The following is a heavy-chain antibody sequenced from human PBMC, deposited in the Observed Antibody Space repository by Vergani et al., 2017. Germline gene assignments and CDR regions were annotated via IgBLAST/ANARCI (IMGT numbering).Heavy chain of an antibody. CDR1: GYSISSGYY. V-gene: IGHV4-38-2*01. CDR2: IYHSGST. J-gene: IGHJ4*02. CDR3: ARSQGLGVLVFDY. D-gene: IGHD2-8*02. Sequence: QVQLQESGPGLVKPSETLSLTCAVSGYSISSGYYWGWIRQPPGKGLEWIGSIYHSGSTYYNPSLKSRVTISVDTSKNQFSLKLSSVTAADTAVYYCARSQGLGVLVFDYWGQGTLVTVSS.